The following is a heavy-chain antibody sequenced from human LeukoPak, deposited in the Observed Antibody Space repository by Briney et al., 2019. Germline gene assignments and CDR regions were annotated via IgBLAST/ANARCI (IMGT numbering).Heavy chain of an antibody. Sequence: SETLSLTCTVSGGSISSGDYYCSWIRQPPGKGLEWIGYIYYSWSTYYNPSLKSRVTISVDTSKNQFSLKLSSVTAADTAVYYCARQGIVGATGVGFDYWGQGTLVTVSS. V-gene: IGHV4-30-4*08. CDR2: IYYSWST. CDR1: GGSISSGDYY. D-gene: IGHD1-26*01. J-gene: IGHJ4*02. CDR3: ARQGIVGATGVGFDY.